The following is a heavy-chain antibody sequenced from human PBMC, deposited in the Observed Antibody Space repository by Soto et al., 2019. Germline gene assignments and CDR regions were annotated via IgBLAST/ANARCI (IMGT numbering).Heavy chain of an antibody. CDR3: ARSKGRAYYFDY. V-gene: IGHV1-69*01. D-gene: IGHD3-10*01. CDR1: GGTFSSYA. J-gene: IGHJ4*02. Sequence: QVQLVQSGAEVKKPESSVKVSCKGSGGTFSSYAISWVRQAPGQGLEWMGGIIPIFGTANYAQKFQGRVTITADESTSTAYMALSSLRSEDTAVYYCARSKGRAYYFDYWGQGTLVTVSS. CDR2: IIPIFGTA.